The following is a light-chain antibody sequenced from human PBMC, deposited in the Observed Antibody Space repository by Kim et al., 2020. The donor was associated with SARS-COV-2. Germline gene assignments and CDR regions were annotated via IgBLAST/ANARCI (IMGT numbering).Light chain of an antibody. V-gene: IGKV3-20*01. CDR1: QSVSSSY. CDR2: GAS. CDR3: QQYSSSQT. Sequence: EIVLTQSPGTLSLSPGERATLSCRASQSVSSSYLAWYQQKPGQAPRLLIYGASNRATGIPDRFSGSGSGTDFTLTISRLEPEDFAVYYCQQYSSSQTFGQGTKLEI. J-gene: IGKJ1*01.